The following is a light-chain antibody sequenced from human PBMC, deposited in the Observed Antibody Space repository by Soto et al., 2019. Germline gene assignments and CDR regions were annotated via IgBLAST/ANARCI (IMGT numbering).Light chain of an antibody. J-gene: IGKJ1*01. V-gene: IGKV3-15*01. CDR2: GAF. CDR3: QQYNGWPLT. CDR1: QSVSDN. Sequence: EILMTQSPVTLSVSPGERVTLSCRASQSVSDNLAWYQQKPGQAPSLLIYGAFTRATGVPARFSGAGSGTEFTLTISSLQSEDFALYYCQQYNGWPLTFGQGTKVEI.